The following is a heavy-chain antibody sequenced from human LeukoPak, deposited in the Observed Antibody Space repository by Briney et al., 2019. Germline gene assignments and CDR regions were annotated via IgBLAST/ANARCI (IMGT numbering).Heavy chain of an antibody. D-gene: IGHD6-13*01. CDR3: ARVWDSSIWSSYSDY. CDR1: GYTFTSYG. J-gene: IGHJ4*02. V-gene: IGHV1-18*04. Sequence: GASVKVSCKASGYTFTSYGISWVRQAPGQGLEWMGWISAYNGNTNYAQKVQGRVTVTTDTSTSTAYMELRSLRSDDTAVYYCARVWDSSIWSSYSDYWGQGTLVTVSS. CDR2: ISAYNGNT.